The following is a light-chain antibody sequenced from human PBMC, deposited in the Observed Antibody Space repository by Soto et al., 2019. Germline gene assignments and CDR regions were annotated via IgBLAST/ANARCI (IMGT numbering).Light chain of an antibody. J-gene: IGKJ2*01. CDR1: QSVSSSH. CDR2: GAS. Sequence: EIVLTQSPGTLSLSPGERDTLSCRASQSVSSSHLAWYQQKPGQAPRLLIYGASSRATGIPDRFSGSGSGTDVTLTISRLEPEDFAVYYCQQYADSPRYTFGQGTRLEIK. V-gene: IGKV3-20*01. CDR3: QQYADSPRYT.